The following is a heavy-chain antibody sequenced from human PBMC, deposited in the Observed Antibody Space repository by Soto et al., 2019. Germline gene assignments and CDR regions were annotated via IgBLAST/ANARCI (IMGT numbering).Heavy chain of an antibody. CDR3: ARDAGLPDFGVIKQVFDI. D-gene: IGHD3-3*01. CDR1: GFTFRDYA. J-gene: IGHJ3*02. V-gene: IGHV3-23*01. Sequence: EVQVLQSGGGLGQPGGSLRLSCAAGGFTFRDYAMSWVRQAPGKGLEWVSTLSGSLNSAFYADSVKGRFTISRDSSDNILYLQMNILRDEDTAVYYCARDAGLPDFGVIKQVFDIWGQGTLVTVSS. CDR2: LSGSLNSA.